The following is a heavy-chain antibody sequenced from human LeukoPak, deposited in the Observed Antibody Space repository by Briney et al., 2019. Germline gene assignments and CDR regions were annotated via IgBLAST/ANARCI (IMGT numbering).Heavy chain of an antibody. V-gene: IGHV3-23*01. J-gene: IGHJ4*02. CDR3: AKIPHYDFWSGYYAFDY. D-gene: IGHD3-3*01. CDR2: ISGSGGST. Sequence: GGSLRLSCAASGFTFSSYAMSWVRQAPGKGLEWVSAISGSGGSTYYADSVKGRFTISRDNSKNTLYLQMNSLRAEDTAVYYCAKIPHYDFWSGYYAFDYWGQGTLVTASS. CDR1: GFTFSSYA.